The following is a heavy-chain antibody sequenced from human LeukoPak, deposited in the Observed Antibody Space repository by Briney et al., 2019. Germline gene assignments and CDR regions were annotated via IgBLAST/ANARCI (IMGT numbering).Heavy chain of an antibody. V-gene: IGHV4-31*03. Sequence: SQTLSLTCTVSGGSISSGGYYWSWIRQHPGKGLEWIGYIYYSGSTYYNPSLNSRVTISVNTSKNQFSLKLSSVTAADTAVYYCARNQVEVLPSLIVGATGAFDIWGQGTMVTVSS. D-gene: IGHD1-26*01. J-gene: IGHJ3*02. CDR1: GGSISSGGYY. CDR2: IYYSGST. CDR3: ARNQVEVLPSLIVGATGAFDI.